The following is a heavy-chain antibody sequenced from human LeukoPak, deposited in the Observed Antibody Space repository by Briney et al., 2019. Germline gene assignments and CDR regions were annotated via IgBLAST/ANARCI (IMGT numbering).Heavy chain of an antibody. CDR1: GGTFSSYA. CDR2: IIPILGIA. Sequence: SVKVSCKASGGTFSSYATSWVRQAPGQGLEWMGRIIPILGIANYAQKFQGRVTITADKSTSTAYMELSSLRSEDTAVYYCARAYDILTGYFPLGFDYWGQGTLVTVSS. V-gene: IGHV1-69*04. J-gene: IGHJ4*02. CDR3: ARAYDILTGYFPLGFDY. D-gene: IGHD3-9*01.